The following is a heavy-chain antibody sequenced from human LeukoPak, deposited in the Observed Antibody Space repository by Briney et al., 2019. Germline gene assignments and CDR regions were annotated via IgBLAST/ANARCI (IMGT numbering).Heavy chain of an antibody. V-gene: IGHV1-2*02. J-gene: IGHJ6*03. CDR1: GYTFTGYY. CDR2: INPNSGGT. CDR3: ARAGVGSGFGYYMDV. D-gene: IGHD1-26*01. Sequence: GASVKVSCKASGYTFTGYYMHWVRQAPGQGLEWMGWINPNSGGTNYAQKFQGRVTMARDTSISTAYMELSRLRSDDTAVYYCARAGVGSGFGYYMDVWGKGTTVTVSS.